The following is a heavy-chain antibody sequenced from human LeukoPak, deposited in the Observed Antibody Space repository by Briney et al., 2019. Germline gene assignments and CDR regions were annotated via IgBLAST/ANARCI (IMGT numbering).Heavy chain of an antibody. CDR1: GYTFSDYA. V-gene: IGHV1-18*04. J-gene: IGHJ5*02. D-gene: IGHD2-21*01. Sequence: GASVKVSRKASGYTFSDYAISWVRQAPGQGPEWMGWISGYNGNTKYAQNFQGRATITTDTSTSTAFLELRSLKPDDAAIYYCVRDSRYYGGSVNWFDPWGQGTLVTVSS. CDR2: ISGYNGNT. CDR3: VRDSRYYGGSVNWFDP.